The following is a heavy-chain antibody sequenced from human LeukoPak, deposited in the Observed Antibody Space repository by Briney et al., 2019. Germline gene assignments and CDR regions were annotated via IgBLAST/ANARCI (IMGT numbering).Heavy chain of an antibody. V-gene: IGHV4-39*07. CDR1: GGSISSSSYY. CDR2: IYYSGST. D-gene: IGHD1-20*01. CDR3: ARDILGITGTTSLNYYYYYGMDV. Sequence: PSETLSLTCTVSGGSISSSSYYWGWIRQPPGKGLEWIGSIYYSGSTYYNPSLKSRVTISVDTSKNQFSLKLSSVTAADTAVYYCARDILGITGTTSLNYYYYYGMDVWGQGTTVTVSS. J-gene: IGHJ6*02.